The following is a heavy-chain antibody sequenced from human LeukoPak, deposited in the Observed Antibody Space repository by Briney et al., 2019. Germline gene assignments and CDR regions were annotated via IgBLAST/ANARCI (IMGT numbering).Heavy chain of an antibody. D-gene: IGHD1-26*01. CDR1: GFTFSSYW. Sequence: GGSLRLSCAASGFTFSSYWMSWVRQAPGKGLEWVANIKQDGSEKYYVDSVKGRFTISRDNAKNSLYLQMNSLRAEDTAVYYCARESGSYYPSYYFDYWGQGTLVTVSS. CDR2: IKQDGSEK. J-gene: IGHJ4*02. CDR3: ARESGSYYPSYYFDY. V-gene: IGHV3-7*01.